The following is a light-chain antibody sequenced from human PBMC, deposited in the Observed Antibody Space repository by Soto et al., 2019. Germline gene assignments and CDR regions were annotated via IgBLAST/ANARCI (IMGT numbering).Light chain of an antibody. CDR3: SSYTSSSTRV. V-gene: IGLV2-14*01. CDR1: SSDVGGYNY. J-gene: IGLJ1*01. Sequence: QSALTKPASVSGSPGQSITISCTGTSSDVGGYNYVSWYQQQPGKAPKLMIYEVSNRPSGVSNRFSGSKSGNTASLTISGLHAEDAADHYCSSYTSSSTRVFGTGTKLTVL. CDR2: EVS.